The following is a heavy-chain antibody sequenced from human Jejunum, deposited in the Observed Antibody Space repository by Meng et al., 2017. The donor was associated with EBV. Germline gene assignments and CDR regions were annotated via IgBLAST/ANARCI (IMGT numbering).Heavy chain of an antibody. D-gene: IGHD3-10*01. CDR3: ARDRGTAREFDI. Sequence: VQIKESGPGLVQPSEPLSLTCTVSGASISDYNWSCIRQSPGKGLEGIGFVFNRGSSNYNPSLRSRVAMSLDTSRNKFSLKLNSVTAADTAFYYCARDRGTAREFDIWGQGTLVTVSS. CDR2: VFNRGSS. J-gene: IGHJ4*02. V-gene: IGHV4-59*01. CDR1: GASISDYN.